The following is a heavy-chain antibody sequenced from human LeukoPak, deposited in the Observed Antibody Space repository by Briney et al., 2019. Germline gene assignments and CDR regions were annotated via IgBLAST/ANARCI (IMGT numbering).Heavy chain of an antibody. CDR2: IYHSGST. CDR1: GYSISSGYY. Sequence: SETLSLTCTVSGYSISSGYYWGWIRQPPGKGLEWIGSIYHSGSTNYNPSLKSRVTISVDTSKNQFSLKLSSVTAADTAVYYCARHSVGGDYHFDYWGQGTLVTVSS. D-gene: IGHD2-21*02. V-gene: IGHV4-38-2*02. J-gene: IGHJ4*02. CDR3: ARHSVGGDYHFDY.